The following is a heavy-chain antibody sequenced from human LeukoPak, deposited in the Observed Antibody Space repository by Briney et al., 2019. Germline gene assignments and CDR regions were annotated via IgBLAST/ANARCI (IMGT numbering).Heavy chain of an antibody. V-gene: IGHV3-33*01. CDR3: ARDIPTYDFDY. CDR2: IWYDGSNK. J-gene: IGHJ4*02. D-gene: IGHD3-22*01. Sequence: GGSLRLSCAASGFTFSSYGMHWVRQAPGKGLEWVAVIWYDGSNKYYADSVKGRFTISRDNSKNTLYLQMNSLRAEDTAVYYCARDIPTYDFDYWGQGTLVTVSS. CDR1: GFTFSSYG.